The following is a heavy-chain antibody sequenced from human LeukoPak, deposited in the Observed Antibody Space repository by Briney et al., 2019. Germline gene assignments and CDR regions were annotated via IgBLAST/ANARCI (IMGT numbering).Heavy chain of an antibody. D-gene: IGHD4-17*01. CDR2: IFETGST. Sequence: SGTLSLTCTVSGDSINSRTGWWSWVRQPPGTGLEWIGEIFETGSTYYNPSLKSRVTISVDTSKNQFSLKLSSVTAADTAVYYCARLRGRDGDYPKKDYFDYWGQGTLVTVSS. J-gene: IGHJ4*02. CDR1: GDSINSRTGW. CDR3: ARLRGRDGDYPKKDYFDY. V-gene: IGHV4-4*02.